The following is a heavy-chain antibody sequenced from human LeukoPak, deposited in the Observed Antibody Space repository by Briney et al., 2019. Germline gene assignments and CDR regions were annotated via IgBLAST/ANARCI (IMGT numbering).Heavy chain of an antibody. CDR3: ARGGPLWSGYYYYYYGMDV. D-gene: IGHD3-3*01. Sequence: SETLSLTCAVYGGSFSGYYWSWIRQPPGKGLEWIGEINHSGSTNYNPSLKSRVTISVDTSKNQFSLKLSSVTAADTAVYYCARGGPLWSGYYYYYYGMDVWGQGTTVTVSS. J-gene: IGHJ6*02. V-gene: IGHV4-34*01. CDR2: INHSGST. CDR1: GGSFSGYY.